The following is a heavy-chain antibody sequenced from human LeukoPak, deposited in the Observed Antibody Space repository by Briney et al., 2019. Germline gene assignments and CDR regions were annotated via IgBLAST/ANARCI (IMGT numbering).Heavy chain of an antibody. CDR1: GFTFSTYW. CDR2: IKQDGNEK. CDR3: ARGSGWRKSTYDY. D-gene: IGHD6-19*01. V-gene: IGHV3-7*04. Sequence: GGSLRLSCAASGFTFSTYWMSWVRQAPGKGLEWVANIKQDGNEKYYVDSVKGRFTISRDNAKNSLYLQMNSLRAEDTAVYYCARGSGWRKSTYDYWGQGTLVTVSS. J-gene: IGHJ4*02.